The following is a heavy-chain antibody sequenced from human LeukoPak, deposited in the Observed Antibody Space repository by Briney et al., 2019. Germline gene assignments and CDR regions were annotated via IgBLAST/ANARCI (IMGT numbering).Heavy chain of an antibody. CDR2: ISNSGNT. D-gene: IGHD6-25*01. CDR1: SDSFSGYC. CDR3: ARGRAAANY. J-gene: IGHJ4*02. Sequence: SETLCLTCTVSSDSFSGYCWSWIRQFPGKGLEWMGCISNSGNTDYNPSLKSRVTIPLDTSKNQFSLKLSSVTAADTAVYYCARGRAAANYWGQGTLVTVSS. V-gene: IGHV4-59*01.